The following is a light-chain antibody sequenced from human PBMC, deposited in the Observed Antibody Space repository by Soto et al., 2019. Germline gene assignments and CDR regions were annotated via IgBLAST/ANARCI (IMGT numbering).Light chain of an antibody. CDR3: CSYAGSYTFV. J-gene: IGLJ1*01. V-gene: IGLV2-11*01. CDR2: DVI. CDR1: SSDVGNSDS. Sequence: QSALTQPRSVSGSPGQSVTISCTGTSSDVGNSDSVSWYQQHPGGAPKVMIYDVIKRPSGVPGRFSGSKSGNTASLTISGLQAEDEADYFCCSYAGSYTFVFGTGTKLTVL.